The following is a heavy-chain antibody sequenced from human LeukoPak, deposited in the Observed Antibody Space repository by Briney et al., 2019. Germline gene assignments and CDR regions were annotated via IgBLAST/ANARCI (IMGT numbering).Heavy chain of an antibody. D-gene: IGHD6-13*01. J-gene: IGHJ4*02. CDR1: GYTFTSYY. CDR2: INPSGGST. CDR3: ARDLLAAAGTAYYFDY. V-gene: IGHV1-46*01. Sequence: ASVKVSCKASGYTFTSYYMHWVRQAPGQGLEWMGIINPSGGSTSYAQKFQGRVTMTRDTSTSTVYMELSSLRSEDTAVYYCARDLLAAAGTAYYFDYWGQGTLVTVSS.